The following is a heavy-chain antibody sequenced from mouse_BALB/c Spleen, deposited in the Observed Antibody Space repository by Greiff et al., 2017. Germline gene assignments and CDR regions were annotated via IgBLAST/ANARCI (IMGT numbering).Heavy chain of an antibody. D-gene: IGHD1-2*01. CDR1: GFTFSSYA. CDR2: ISSGGST. CDR3: ARSGITTAPFAY. V-gene: IGHV5-6-5*01. J-gene: IGHJ3*01. Sequence: EVNLVESGGGLVKPGGSLKLSCAASGFTFSSYAMSWVRQTPEKRLEWVASISSGGSTYYPDSVKGRFTISRDNARNILYLQMSSLRSEDTAMYYCARSGITTAPFAYWGQGTLVTVSA.